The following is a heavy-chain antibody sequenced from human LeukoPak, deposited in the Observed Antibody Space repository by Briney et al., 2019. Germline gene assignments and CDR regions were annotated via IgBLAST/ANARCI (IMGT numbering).Heavy chain of an antibody. J-gene: IGHJ4*02. CDR3: ARDAPTDYYDSSGYHDY. CDR1: GFTFDDYG. Sequence: GGSLRLSCAASGFTFDDYGMSWVGQAPGKGLEWVSGINWNGGSTGYADSVKGRFTISRDNAKNSLYLQMNSLRAEDTALYYCARDAPTDYYDSSGYHDYWGQGTLVTVSS. CDR2: INWNGGST. D-gene: IGHD3-22*01. V-gene: IGHV3-20*04.